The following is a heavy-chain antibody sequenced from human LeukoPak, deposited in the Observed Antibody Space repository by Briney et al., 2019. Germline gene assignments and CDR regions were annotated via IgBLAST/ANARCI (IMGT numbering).Heavy chain of an antibody. Sequence: ASVKVSCKSSGYTFTGYYMHWVRQAPGQGLEWMGWINPNSGGTNYAQKFQGRVTMTRDTSISTAYMELSRLRSDETAVYYCARAYSSGWYAGAFDIWGQGTMVTVSS. CDR3: ARAYSSGWYAGAFDI. J-gene: IGHJ3*02. CDR1: GYTFTGYY. D-gene: IGHD6-19*01. V-gene: IGHV1-2*02. CDR2: INPNSGGT.